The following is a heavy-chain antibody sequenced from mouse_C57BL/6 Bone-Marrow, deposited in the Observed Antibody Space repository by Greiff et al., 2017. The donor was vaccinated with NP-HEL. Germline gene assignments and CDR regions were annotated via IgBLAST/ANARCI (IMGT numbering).Heavy chain of an antibody. D-gene: IGHD2-12*01. CDR3: RAYYSSYFDY. J-gene: IGHJ2*01. V-gene: IGHV1-5*01. CDR2: IYPGNSDT. CDR1: GYTLTSYW. Sequence: EVQLQQSGTVLARPGASVKMSCKTSGYTLTSYWMHWVKQRPGQGLEWIGAIYPGNSDTSYNQKFKGKAKLTAVTSASTAYMELSSLTNEDSAVYYCRAYYSSYFDYWGQGTTLTVSS.